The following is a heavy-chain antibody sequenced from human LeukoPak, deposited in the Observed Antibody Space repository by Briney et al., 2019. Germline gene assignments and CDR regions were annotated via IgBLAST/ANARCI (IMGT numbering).Heavy chain of an antibody. CDR3: ARGRYYGSGSYYIS. Sequence: ASVKVSCKASGYTFSDYGITWVRQAPGQGLEWMGWISPYNGNTNSAEKFRGRVSMTTDTSTKTAYMELRSLRSDDTAVYFCARGRYYGSGSYYISWGQGTLVTVSS. CDR1: GYTFSDYG. V-gene: IGHV1-18*04. CDR2: ISPYNGNT. D-gene: IGHD3-10*01. J-gene: IGHJ4*02.